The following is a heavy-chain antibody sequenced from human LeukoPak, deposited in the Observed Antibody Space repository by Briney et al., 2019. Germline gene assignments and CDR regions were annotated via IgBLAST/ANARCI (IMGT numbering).Heavy chain of an antibody. D-gene: IGHD3-16*01. Sequence: GSLRLSCAASGFTVSGTHMSWVRQAPGKGLEWVSAVYTGGTTYYADSVMGRFTVSRDNSRNTVFLHMNSLRVDDTAVYYCAKDEATSGGGLASWGQGTLVTVSS. CDR2: VYTGGTT. V-gene: IGHV3-53*01. J-gene: IGHJ4*02. CDR3: AKDEATSGGGLAS. CDR1: GFTVSGTH.